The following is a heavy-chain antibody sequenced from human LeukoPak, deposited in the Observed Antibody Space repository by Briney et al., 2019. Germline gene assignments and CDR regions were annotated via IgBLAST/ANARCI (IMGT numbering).Heavy chain of an antibody. J-gene: IGHJ6*03. V-gene: IGHV3-23*01. CDR1: GFTFSSYA. CDR2: ISGSGGST. D-gene: IGHD3-10*01. Sequence: GGSLRLSCAASGFTFSSYAMSWVRQAPGKGLEWVSAISGSGGSTYYADSVKGRFIISRDNSKNTLYLQMNSLRAEDTAVYYCAKGIMVRGVIRRYYYYYMDVWGKGTTVTVSS. CDR3: AKGIMVRGVIRRYYYYYMDV.